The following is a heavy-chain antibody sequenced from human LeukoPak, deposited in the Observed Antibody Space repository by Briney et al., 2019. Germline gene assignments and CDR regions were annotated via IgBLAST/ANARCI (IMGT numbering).Heavy chain of an antibody. V-gene: IGHV4-59*01. CDR3: ARFGGYSGYDSSYFDY. D-gene: IGHD5-12*01. CDR2: IYYSGST. Sequence: PSETLSLTCTVSGGSISSYYWSWIRQPPGKGLEWIGYIYYSGSTNYNPSLKSRVTISVDTSKNQFSLKLSSVTAADTAVYYCARFGGYSGYDSSYFDYWGQGTLVTVSS. J-gene: IGHJ4*02. CDR1: GGSISSYY.